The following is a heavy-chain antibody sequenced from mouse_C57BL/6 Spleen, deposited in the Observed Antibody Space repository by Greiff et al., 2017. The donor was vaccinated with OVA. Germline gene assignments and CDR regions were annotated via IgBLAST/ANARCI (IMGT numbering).Heavy chain of an antibody. CDR3: ARERDDYLFDY. Sequence: DVQLQESGPGLVKPSQSLSLTCSVTGYSITSGYYWNWIRQFPGNIQGWMGNISYDGSTNYKPYLKNRISITRDTSKNQLFLKLNSVTTEDTATCYCARERDDYLFDYWGQGTTLTVSS. CDR2: ISYDGST. D-gene: IGHD2-4*01. CDR1: GYSITSGYY. J-gene: IGHJ2*01. V-gene: IGHV3-6*01.